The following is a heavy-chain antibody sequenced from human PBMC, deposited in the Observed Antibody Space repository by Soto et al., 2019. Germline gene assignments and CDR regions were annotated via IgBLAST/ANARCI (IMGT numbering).Heavy chain of an antibody. CDR1: GYGFTTYG. J-gene: IGHJ4*02. Sequence: QVHLVQSGAEVKKPGASVKVSCKGSGYGFTTYGITWVRQAPGQGLEWMAWISAHNGNTNYAPKLLGRVTVTRDTSTSTAYMELRSLRSDDTAVYYCARGRYGDYWGQGALVTVSP. V-gene: IGHV1-18*01. CDR3: ARGRYGDY. CDR2: ISAHNGNT. D-gene: IGHD1-1*01.